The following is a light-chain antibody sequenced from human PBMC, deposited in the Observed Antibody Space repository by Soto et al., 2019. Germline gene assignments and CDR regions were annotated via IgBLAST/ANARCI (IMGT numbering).Light chain of an antibody. Sequence: EIVLTQSPATLSLSPGERATLSCRARQSVSSFLAWYQQRPGQPPRLLIYDVSNRATGSPTRFSGSGSGTDFTLTISSLEPEDFAVYYCQQRINWPLTFGGGTKVEIK. CDR1: QSVSSF. V-gene: IGKV3-11*01. J-gene: IGKJ4*01. CDR3: QQRINWPLT. CDR2: DVS.